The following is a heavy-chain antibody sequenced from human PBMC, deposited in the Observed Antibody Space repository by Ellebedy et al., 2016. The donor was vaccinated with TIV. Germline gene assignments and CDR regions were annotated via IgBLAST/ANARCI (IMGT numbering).Heavy chain of an antibody. V-gene: IGHV3-33*01. CDR2: IWYDGSNK. J-gene: IGHJ3*02. CDR1: GFTFSSYG. CDR3: ARSDAFDI. Sequence: GGSLRLSXAASGFTFSSYGMHWVRQAPGKGLEWVAVIWYDGSNKYYADSVKGRFTISRDNAKNTLYLQMNSLRAEDTAVYYCARSDAFDIWGQGTMVTVSS.